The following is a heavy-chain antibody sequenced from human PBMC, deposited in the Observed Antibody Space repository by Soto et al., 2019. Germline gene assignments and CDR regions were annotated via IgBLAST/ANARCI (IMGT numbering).Heavy chain of an antibody. Sequence: QVQLVQSGAEVKKPGASVKVSCKASGYTFTSYDINWVRQATGQGLEWMGWMNPNSGNTGYAQKFQGRVTMTGNTSISTAYMELSSLRSEDTAVYYWARGKGTVRRYYYGMDVWGQGTTVTVSS. CDR1: GYTFTSYD. V-gene: IGHV1-8*01. CDR3: ARGKGTVRRYYYGMDV. J-gene: IGHJ6*02. CDR2: MNPNSGNT. D-gene: IGHD4-17*01.